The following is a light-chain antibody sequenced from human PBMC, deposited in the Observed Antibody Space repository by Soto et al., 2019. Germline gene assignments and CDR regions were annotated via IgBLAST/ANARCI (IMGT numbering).Light chain of an antibody. V-gene: IGKV3-20*01. CDR2: GAS. CDR3: HQYGSSPRT. CDR1: QSVSSSY. J-gene: IGKJ1*01. Sequence: EIVLTQSPGTLSLSPGERATLSCRASQSVSSSYLAWYQQKPGQAPRLLIYGASSRATGIPDRFSGSGSGTDFTLIISRLQPEDVSVDYCHQYGSSPRTFGQGTKVEIK.